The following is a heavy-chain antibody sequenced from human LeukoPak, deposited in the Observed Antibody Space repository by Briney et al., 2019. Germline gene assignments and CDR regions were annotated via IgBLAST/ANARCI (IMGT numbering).Heavy chain of an antibody. CDR2: IYYSGST. CDR3: ARDKGSNPFDY. CDR1: GGSISSYY. Sequence: PSETLSLTCTVSGGSISSYYWSWIRQPPGKGLGWIGYIYYSGSTNYNPSLKSRVTISVDTSKNQFSLKVSSVTAADTAVYYCARDKGSNPFDYWGQGTLVTVSS. J-gene: IGHJ4*02. D-gene: IGHD4-11*01. V-gene: IGHV4-59*12.